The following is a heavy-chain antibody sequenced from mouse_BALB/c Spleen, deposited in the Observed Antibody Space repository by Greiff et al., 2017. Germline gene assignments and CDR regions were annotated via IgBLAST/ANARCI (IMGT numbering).Heavy chain of an antibody. V-gene: IGHV14-3*02. Sequence: VQLQQSGAELVKPGASVKLSCTASGFNIKDTYMHWVKQRPEQGLEWIGRIDPANGNTKYDPKFQGKATITADTSSNTAYLQRSSLTSEDTAVYYGAISPLVWDSFAYWGQGTLVTVSA. CDR2: IDPANGNT. CDR3: AISPLVWDSFAY. D-gene: IGHD2-10*02. J-gene: IGHJ3*01. CDR1: GFNIKDTY.